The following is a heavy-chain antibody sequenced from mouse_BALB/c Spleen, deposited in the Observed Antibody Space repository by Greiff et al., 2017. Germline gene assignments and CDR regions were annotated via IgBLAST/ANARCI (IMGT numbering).Heavy chain of an antibody. J-gene: IGHJ4*01. Sequence: VQLQQPGAELVRPGASVKLSCKASGYTFTSYWMNWVKQRPEQGLEWIGRIDPYDSDTHYNQKFKDKAILTVDKSSSTAYMQLSRLTSEDSAVYSCAKPAHGNYDALDYWGQGTSVTVSA. D-gene: IGHD2-1*01. CDR3: AKPAHGNYDALDY. CDR1: GYTFTSYW. V-gene: IGHV1-74*01. CDR2: IDPYDSDT.